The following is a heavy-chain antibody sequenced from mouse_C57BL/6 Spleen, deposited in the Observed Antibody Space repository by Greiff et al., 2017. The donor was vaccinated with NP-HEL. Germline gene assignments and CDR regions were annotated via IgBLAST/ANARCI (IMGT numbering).Heavy chain of an antibody. D-gene: IGHD2-2*01. Sequence: EVKVEESGGGLVQPGGSMKLSCVASGFTFSNYWMNWVRQSPEKGLEWVAQIRLKSDNYATHYAESGKGRFTISRDDSKSSVYLQMNNLRAEDTGIYYCTAYGSWFAYWGQGTLVTVSA. V-gene: IGHV6-3*01. CDR3: TAYGSWFAY. CDR2: IRLKSDNYAT. CDR1: GFTFSNYW. J-gene: IGHJ3*01.